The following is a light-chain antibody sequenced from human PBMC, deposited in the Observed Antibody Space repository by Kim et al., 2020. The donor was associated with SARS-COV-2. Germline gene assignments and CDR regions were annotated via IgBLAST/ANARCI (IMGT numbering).Light chain of an antibody. Sequence: IQMNQSPATLSASLADRITITCRASQSISSWLAWYQQKPGKAPKVLILKASTLERGGPSRFSGSGSGADFTLTISSMEPDDFATHYCQQDNSYPNTFGQGTKLET. V-gene: IGKV1-5*03. CDR3: QQDNSYPNT. CDR1: QSISSW. J-gene: IGKJ2*01. CDR2: KAS.